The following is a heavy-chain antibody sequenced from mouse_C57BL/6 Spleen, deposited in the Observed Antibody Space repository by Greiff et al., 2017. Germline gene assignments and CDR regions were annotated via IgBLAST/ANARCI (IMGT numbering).Heavy chain of an antibody. CDR1: GYTFTDYE. J-gene: IGHJ3*01. CDR2: IDPETGGT. D-gene: IGHD1-1*01. Sequence: VQLVESGAELVRPGASVTLSCKASGYTFTDYEMHWVKQTPVHGLEWIGAIDPETGGTAYNQKFKGKAILTADKSSSTAYMELRSLTSEDSAVYYCTRWTTDLFAYWGQGTLVTVSA. V-gene: IGHV1-15*01. CDR3: TRWTTDLFAY.